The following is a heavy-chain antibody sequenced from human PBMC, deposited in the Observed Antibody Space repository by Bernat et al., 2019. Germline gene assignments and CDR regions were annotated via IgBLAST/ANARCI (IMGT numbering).Heavy chain of an antibody. J-gene: IGHJ4*02. CDR1: GFTVSSNY. Sequence: EVQLVESGGGLVQPGGSLRLSCAASGFTVSSNYMSWVRQAPGKGLEWVSVIYSGGSTYYADSVTGRFTISRDNPKNTLYLQMTSLRAEDTAVYYCAREGGQLGITYFDYWGQGTLVTVSS. V-gene: IGHV3-66*01. D-gene: IGHD6-6*01. CDR3: AREGGQLGITYFDY. CDR2: IYSGGST.